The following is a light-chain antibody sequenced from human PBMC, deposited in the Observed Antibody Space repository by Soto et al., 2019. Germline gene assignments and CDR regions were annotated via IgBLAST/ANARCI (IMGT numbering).Light chain of an antibody. V-gene: IGKV1-5*01. Sequence: DIQMTQSPSTLSASVGDRVTITCRASQSISSWLAWYQQKPGKAPKLLIYDASNLESGVPSRFSGSGSGTEFTLTISSLQPDDSATYYCQQYNSYLFGQGTRLEIK. CDR3: QQYNSYL. CDR2: DAS. J-gene: IGKJ5*01. CDR1: QSISSW.